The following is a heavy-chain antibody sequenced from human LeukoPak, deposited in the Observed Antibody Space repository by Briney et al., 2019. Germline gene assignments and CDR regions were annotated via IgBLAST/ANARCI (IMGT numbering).Heavy chain of an antibody. D-gene: IGHD6-13*01. CDR2: IYTSGST. J-gene: IGHJ6*03. V-gene: IGHV4-4*07. CDR1: GGSISSYY. Sequence: SETLSLTCTVSGGSISSYYWSWIRQPAGKGLEWIGRIYTSGSTNYNPSLKSRVTMSVDTSKNQFSLKLSSVTAADTAVYYCARGPTAGDYYHYMDVWGKGTTVTVSS. CDR3: ARGPTAGDYYHYMDV.